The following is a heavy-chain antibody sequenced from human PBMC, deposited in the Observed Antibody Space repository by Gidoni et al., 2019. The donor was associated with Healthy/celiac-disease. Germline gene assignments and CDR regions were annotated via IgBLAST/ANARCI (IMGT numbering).Heavy chain of an antibody. CDR2: ISSSSSYI. D-gene: IGHD2-2*01. CDR3: ARGGDIVVVPADN. CDR1: GFTFSSYS. J-gene: IGHJ4*02. Sequence: EVQLVESGGGLVQPGGSLRLSCAASGFTFSSYSMNWVRQAPGKGLEWVSSISSSSSYIYYADSVKGRFTISRDNAKNSLYLKRNSLRAEDTAVYYCARGGDIVVVPADNWGQGTLVTVSS. V-gene: IGHV3-21*01.